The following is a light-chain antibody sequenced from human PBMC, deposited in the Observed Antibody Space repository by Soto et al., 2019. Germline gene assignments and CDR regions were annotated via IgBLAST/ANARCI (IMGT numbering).Light chain of an antibody. CDR1: SSDVGGYNY. Sequence: QSVLTQPASVSGSPGQSITISCTGTSSDVGGYNYVSWYQQHPGKAPKLMIYEVSHRPSGVSNRFSGSKSANTASLTISGLQAEDEADYYCSSYTSSSTQVFGGGTQLTVL. V-gene: IGLV2-14*01. CDR2: EVS. J-gene: IGLJ3*02. CDR3: SSYTSSSTQV.